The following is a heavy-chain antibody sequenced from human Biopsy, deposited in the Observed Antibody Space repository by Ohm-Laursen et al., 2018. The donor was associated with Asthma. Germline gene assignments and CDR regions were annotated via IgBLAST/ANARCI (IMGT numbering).Heavy chain of an antibody. Sequence: SVYVSCQTSGSTFHSAGITWVRQAPGQGLEWMGWISVYNGNTKVAQKLQDRVTMITDTSTSTAYMELRSLRSDDTAVYFCARAVDYSHYYGIDVWGQGTTVTVS. CDR3: ARAVDYSHYYGIDV. D-gene: IGHD3-10*01. CDR1: GSTFHSAG. V-gene: IGHV1-18*01. J-gene: IGHJ6*02. CDR2: ISVYNGNT.